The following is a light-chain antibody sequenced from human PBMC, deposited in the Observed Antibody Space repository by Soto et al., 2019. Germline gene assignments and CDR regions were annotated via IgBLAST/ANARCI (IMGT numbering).Light chain of an antibody. CDR2: GVS. V-gene: IGKV3-15*01. CDR3: QQYDKWRT. Sequence: TLLTQSPVTLSVSPGEGATLSCRASEKINSNLAWYQQKPGQAPRLLIYGVSTRVAGVPARFSGSGSGTEFTLTISSLQSEDFAVYYCQQYDKWRTFGQGTKVDI. J-gene: IGKJ1*01. CDR1: EKINSN.